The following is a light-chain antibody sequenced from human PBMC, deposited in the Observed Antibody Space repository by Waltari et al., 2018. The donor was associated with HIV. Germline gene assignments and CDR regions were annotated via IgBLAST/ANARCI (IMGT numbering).Light chain of an antibody. V-gene: IGKV2-28*01. CDR3: MQALQRPLT. CDR1: RSLLAPNGYHF. J-gene: IGKJ4*01. CDR2: LTS. Sequence: IVMTQSPLALFVTPGESASISCRSSRSLLAPNGYHFLQWYVQKPGQSPQLLMFLTSKRASGVPDRFSGSGSGTDFTLRISSVEAEDVGVYYCMQALQRPLTFGGGTKVEIK.